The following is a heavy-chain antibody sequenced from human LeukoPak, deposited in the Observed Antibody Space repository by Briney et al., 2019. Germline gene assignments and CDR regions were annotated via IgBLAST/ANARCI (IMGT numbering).Heavy chain of an antibody. V-gene: IGHV3-64*01. CDR3: ARDRPLTRAHYEGILDY. CDR1: GFTFSSYA. J-gene: IGHJ4*02. Sequence: GGSLRLSCAASGFTFSSYAMHWVRQAPGKGLEYVSAISSNGGSTYYANSVKGRFTISRDNSKNTLYLQMGSLRAEDMAVYYCARDRPLTRAHYEGILDYWGQGTLVTVSS. CDR2: ISSNGGST. D-gene: IGHD3-16*01.